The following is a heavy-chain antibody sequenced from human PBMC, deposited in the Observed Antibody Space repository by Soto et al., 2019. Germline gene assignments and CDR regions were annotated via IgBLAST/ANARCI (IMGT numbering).Heavy chain of an antibody. V-gene: IGHV1-2*02. CDR3: ARAKITMVRGVISHYYYYGMDV. CDR2: INPNSGGT. Sequence: ASVKVSCKASGYTFTGYYMHWVRQAPGQGLERMGWINPNSGGTNYAQKFQGRVTMTRDTSISTAYMELSRLRSDDTAVYYCARAKITMVRGVISHYYYYGMDVWGQGTTVTVSS. CDR1: GYTFTGYY. D-gene: IGHD3-10*01. J-gene: IGHJ6*02.